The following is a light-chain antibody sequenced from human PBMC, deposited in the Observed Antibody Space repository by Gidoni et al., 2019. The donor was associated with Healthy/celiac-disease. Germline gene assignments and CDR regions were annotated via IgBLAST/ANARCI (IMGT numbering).Light chain of an antibody. CDR2: GAS. Sequence: EIVMTQSPATLSVSPGERATLSCRARQSVSSNLAWYQQKPGQAPRLLIYGASTRATGIPAMFSGSGSGTEFTLTISSLQSEDFAVYSCQQYNNWPTWTFGQGTKVEIK. CDR1: QSVSSN. V-gene: IGKV3-15*01. J-gene: IGKJ1*01. CDR3: QQYNNWPTWT.